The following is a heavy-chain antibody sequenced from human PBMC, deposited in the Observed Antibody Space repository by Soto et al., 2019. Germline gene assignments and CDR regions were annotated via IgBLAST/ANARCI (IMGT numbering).Heavy chain of an antibody. Sequence: QVQLQESGPGLVKPSQTLSLTCTVSGGSISSGGYCWSWIRQHPGKGLEWIGYIYYSGSTYYNPSLKSRVTISVDTSKNQFSLKLSSVTAADTAVYYCARASAYCGGDCRDYWYFDLWGRGTLVTVSS. D-gene: IGHD2-21*02. CDR1: GGSISSGGYC. V-gene: IGHV4-31*03. CDR3: ARASAYCGGDCRDYWYFDL. J-gene: IGHJ2*01. CDR2: IYYSGST.